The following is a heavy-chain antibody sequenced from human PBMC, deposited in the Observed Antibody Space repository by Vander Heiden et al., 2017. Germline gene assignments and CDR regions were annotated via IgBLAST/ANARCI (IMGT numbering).Heavy chain of an antibody. V-gene: IGHV3-33*01. CDR2: IWYDGSNK. CDR1: GFTFSSYG. CDR3: ARDYQQLAPRGYFDL. Sequence: QVQLVESGGGVVQPGRSLRLSCPASGFTFSSYGMHWVRQAPDKGLEWVAVIWYDGSNKYYADSVKGRFTISRDNSKNTLYLQMNSLRAEDTAVYYCARDYQQLAPRGYFDLWGRGTLVTVSS. J-gene: IGHJ2*01. D-gene: IGHD6-6*01.